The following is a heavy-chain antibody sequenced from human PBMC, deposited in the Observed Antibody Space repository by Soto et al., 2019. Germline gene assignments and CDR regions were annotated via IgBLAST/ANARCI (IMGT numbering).Heavy chain of an antibody. Sequence: ASVKVSCKASGYTFTSYGISWVRQAPGQGLEWMGWISAYNGNTNYAQKLQGRATMTTDTSTSTAYMELRSLRSDDTAVYYCARDPAPIFGVVIHYYYYMDVWGKGTTVTVSS. CDR3: ARDPAPIFGVVIHYYYYMDV. CDR2: ISAYNGNT. D-gene: IGHD3-3*01. V-gene: IGHV1-18*01. J-gene: IGHJ6*03. CDR1: GYTFTSYG.